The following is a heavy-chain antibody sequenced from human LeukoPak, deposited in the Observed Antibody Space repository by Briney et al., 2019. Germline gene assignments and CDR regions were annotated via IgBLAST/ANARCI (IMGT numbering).Heavy chain of an antibody. CDR2: IKQDGSEK. D-gene: IGHD1-26*01. CDR1: GFTFSTYW. CDR3: ARSGGGYYAY. Sequence: PGGSLRLSCAASGFTFSTYWMNWVRQAPGKGLEWVANIKQDGSEKYYVDSVKGRFTISRDNADNSLYLQMNSLRAEDTAVYYCARSGGGYYAYWGQGTLVTVSS. J-gene: IGHJ4*02. V-gene: IGHV3-7*05.